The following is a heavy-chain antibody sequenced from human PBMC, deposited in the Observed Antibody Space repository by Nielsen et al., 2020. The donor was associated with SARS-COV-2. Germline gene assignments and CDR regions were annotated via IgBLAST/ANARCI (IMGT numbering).Heavy chain of an antibody. CDR2: VNPNAGTT. V-gene: IGHV1-46*04. Sequence: WVRQAPGQGLEWMGVVNPNAGTTKYAQTLEGRVTMTRDKSTNTVYMEVSSLRADDTAMYYCARRSTTYYYDSTTYYGALDFWGQGTLVPSPQ. CDR3: ARRSTTYYYDSTTYYGALDF. J-gene: IGHJ4*02. D-gene: IGHD2/OR15-2a*01.